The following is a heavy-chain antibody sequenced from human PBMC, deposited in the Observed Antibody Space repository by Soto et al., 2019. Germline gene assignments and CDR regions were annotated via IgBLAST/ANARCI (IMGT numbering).Heavy chain of an antibody. CDR3: GKGGWGSRSDY. J-gene: IGHJ4*02. Sequence: EVQVLESGGGLVQPGGSLRLSCTASGFTFSDTAMAWVRQAPGKGLEWVSTIGRGGDTYYTDSLKGRFTISRDNSKNTLYLQMNSLRDEDTAKYYCGKGGWGSRSDYGGQGTLVTVSS. CDR1: GFTFSDTA. D-gene: IGHD7-27*01. V-gene: IGHV3-23*01. CDR2: IGRGGDT.